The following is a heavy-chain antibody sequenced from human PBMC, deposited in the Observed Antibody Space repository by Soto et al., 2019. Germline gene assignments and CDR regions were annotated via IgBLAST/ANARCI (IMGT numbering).Heavy chain of an antibody. CDR3: ARSALTGYYVY. CDR1: GDKFSSYT. CDR2: ISAYNGNT. Sequence: ASVKVSCKASGDKFSSYTISWVRQAPGQGLEWMGWISAYNGNTNYAQNLQGRVTMTTDTSTSTAYMELRSLRSDDTAVYYCARSALTGYYVYWGQGTLVTVSS. J-gene: IGHJ4*02. V-gene: IGHV1-18*04. D-gene: IGHD3-9*01.